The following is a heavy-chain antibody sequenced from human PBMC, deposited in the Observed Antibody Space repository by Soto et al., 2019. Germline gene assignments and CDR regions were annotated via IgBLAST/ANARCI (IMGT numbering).Heavy chain of an antibody. D-gene: IGHD3-3*01. J-gene: IGHJ5*02. V-gene: IGHV1-2*02. CDR2: INPHSGAT. CDR3: VRARALGFSSWFDP. Sequence: ASVKVSCKASGYIFSANYIHWVRQAPGQGLEWLGWINPHSGATNYAQKFLGRVTMSADTSASTAYMDLARLKSDDTAVYYCVRARALGFSSWFDPWGRGTLVTVSS. CDR1: GYIFSANY.